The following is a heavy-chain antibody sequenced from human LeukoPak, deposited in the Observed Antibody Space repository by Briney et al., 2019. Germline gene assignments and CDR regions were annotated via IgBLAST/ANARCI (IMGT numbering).Heavy chain of an antibody. Sequence: MFQGRVTMTRDTSTRTVYMELSSLRSEDTAVYYCARDDGYDTSGYYYGYFDYWGQGTLVTVSS. J-gene: IGHJ4*02. D-gene: IGHD3-22*01. CDR3: ARDDGYDTSGYYYGYFDY. V-gene: IGHV1-46*01.